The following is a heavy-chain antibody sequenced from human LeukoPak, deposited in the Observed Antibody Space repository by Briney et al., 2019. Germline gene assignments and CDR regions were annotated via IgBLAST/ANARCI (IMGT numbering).Heavy chain of an antibody. Sequence: GGSLRLSCEASGFTFSDCWMSWIRQSPGKGLQWVANIKTDGSEKYYVDSVKGRFTISRDNAKNSLYLQMNSLRAEDTAVYYCATYSSLNRREFQYWGQGTLLTVSS. J-gene: IGHJ1*01. CDR3: ATYSSLNRREFQY. CDR2: IKTDGSEK. CDR1: GFTFSDCW. V-gene: IGHV3-7*01. D-gene: IGHD3-22*01.